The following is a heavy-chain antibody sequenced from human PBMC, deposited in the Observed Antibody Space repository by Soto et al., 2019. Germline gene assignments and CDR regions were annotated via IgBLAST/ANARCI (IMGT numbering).Heavy chain of an antibody. D-gene: IGHD4-17*01. J-gene: IGHJ5*02. V-gene: IGHV4-30-2*01. CDR2: IYKSGST. CDR1: GDSTTSGGYS. Sequence: SETLSLTCTVSGDSTTSGGYSWTWIRQPPGKGLEWIGYIYKSGSTNYNPSLKSRVTLSVDRSKNQFSLSLKSVTAADTAVYYCAREMTAVTATGDWFDPWGQGILVTVSS. CDR3: AREMTAVTATGDWFDP.